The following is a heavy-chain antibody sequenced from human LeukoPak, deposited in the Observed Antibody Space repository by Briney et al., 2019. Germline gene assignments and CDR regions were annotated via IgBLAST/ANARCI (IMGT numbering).Heavy chain of an antibody. V-gene: IGHV3-15*01. CDR2: IKSKTDGGTT. CDR1: GFTFSNAW. Sequence: GGSLRLSCAVSGFTFSNAWMSWVRPAAGKGLEWVGRIKSKTDGGTTDYAAPVEGRFTISRDDSKNTLYLQMNSLKTENTAVYYCTTELPKDFDYWGQGTLVTVSS. J-gene: IGHJ4*02. CDR3: TTELPKDFDY.